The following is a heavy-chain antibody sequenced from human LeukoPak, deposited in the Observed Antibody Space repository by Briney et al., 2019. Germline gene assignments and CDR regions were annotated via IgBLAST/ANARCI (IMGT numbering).Heavy chain of an antibody. CDR2: ISSSGSTI. D-gene: IGHD3-10*01. CDR3: ARGGSYYYGSGRDFDY. CDR1: GFTFSSYS. V-gene: IGHV3-48*04. Sequence: PGGSLRLSCAASGFTFSSYSMNWVRQAPGKGLEWVSYISSSGSTIYYADSVKGRFTISRDNAKNSLYLQMNSLRAEDTAVYYCARGGSYYYGSGRDFDYWGQGTLVTVSS. J-gene: IGHJ4*02.